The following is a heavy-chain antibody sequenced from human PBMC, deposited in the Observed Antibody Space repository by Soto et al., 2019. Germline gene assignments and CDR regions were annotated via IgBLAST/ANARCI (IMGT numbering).Heavy chain of an antibody. CDR3: ARDQGNSLDI. CDR1: GGSVSSGDYQ. D-gene: IGHD2-15*01. Sequence: SETLSLTCTVSGGSVSSGDYQWTWIRQPPGKGLEWIGHIYYTGATYYNPSLKTRLTISLDTSKNQVSLSLNSVTAADTAVYYCARDQGNSLDIWGQGTLVTVSS. J-gene: IGHJ4*01. V-gene: IGHV4-30-4*01. CDR2: IYYTGAT.